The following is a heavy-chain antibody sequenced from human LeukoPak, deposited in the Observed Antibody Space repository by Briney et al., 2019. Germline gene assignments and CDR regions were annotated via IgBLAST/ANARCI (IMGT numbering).Heavy chain of an antibody. CDR1: GFTFSTYA. V-gene: IGHV3-23*01. Sequence: GGSLRLSRAASGFTFSTYAMTWVRQAPGKGLDWVSVISNSGDSTYYADSVKGRFTISRDNSKNTLYLQMNSLRAEDTAVYYCAKDVEYGSGTPIGYWGQGTLVTVSS. CDR2: ISNSGDST. J-gene: IGHJ4*02. D-gene: IGHD3-10*01. CDR3: AKDVEYGSGTPIGY.